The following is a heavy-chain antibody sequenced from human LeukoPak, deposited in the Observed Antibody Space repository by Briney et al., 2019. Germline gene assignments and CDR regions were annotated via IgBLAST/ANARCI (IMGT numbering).Heavy chain of an antibody. Sequence: ASVKVSCKASGYTFTSYYMHWVRQAPGQGLEWMGIINPSGGSTSYAQKFQGRVTITADKSTSTAYMELSSLRSEDTAVYYCARGLYYDILTGYYPFDYWGQGTLVTVSS. V-gene: IGHV1-46*01. CDR1: GYTFTSYY. J-gene: IGHJ4*02. CDR3: ARGLYYDILTGYYPFDY. D-gene: IGHD3-9*01. CDR2: INPSGGST.